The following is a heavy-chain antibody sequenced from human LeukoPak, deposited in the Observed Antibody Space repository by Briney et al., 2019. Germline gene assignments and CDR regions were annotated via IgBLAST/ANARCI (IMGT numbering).Heavy chain of an antibody. CDR2: VYYTGST. J-gene: IGHJ4*02. Sequence: PSETLSLTCSVSGGSVSNYYWNWIRQPPGKGLERIGYVYYTGSTNYNPSLKSRVTMFEDKSKNQFSLRLYSVTVADTAVYYCARHFAYSSSSYFDYWGQGSLVTVSS. V-gene: IGHV4-59*08. CDR1: GGSVSNYY. CDR3: ARHFAYSSSSYFDY. D-gene: IGHD6-6*01.